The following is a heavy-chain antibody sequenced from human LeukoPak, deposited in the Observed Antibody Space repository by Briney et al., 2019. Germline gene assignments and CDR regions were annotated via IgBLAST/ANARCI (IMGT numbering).Heavy chain of an antibody. CDR2: ISSSSYI. V-gene: IGHV3-21*01. J-gene: IGHJ6*04. D-gene: IGHD2-2*01. CDR3: ARPSRPTGMDV. Sequence: GGSLRLSCAASGFTFSSYSMNWVRQAPGKGLEWVSSISSSSYIYYADSVKGRFTISRDNAKNSLYLQMSSLRAEDTAVYYCARPSRPTGMDVWGKGTTVTVSS. CDR1: GFTFSSYS.